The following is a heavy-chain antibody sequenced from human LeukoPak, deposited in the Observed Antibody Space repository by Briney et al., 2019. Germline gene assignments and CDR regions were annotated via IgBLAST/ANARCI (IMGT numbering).Heavy chain of an antibody. CDR3: AKLGGYSSSSQFVY. CDR2: ISGSGGST. V-gene: IGHV3-23*01. CDR1: GFTFSSYA. D-gene: IGHD6-6*01. Sequence: GGSLRLSCAVSGFTFSSYAMSWVRQAPGKGLEWVSAISGSGGSTYYADSVKGRFTISRDNSKNTLYLQMNSLRAEHTAVYYCAKLGGYSSSSQFVYWGQGTLVTVSS. J-gene: IGHJ4*02.